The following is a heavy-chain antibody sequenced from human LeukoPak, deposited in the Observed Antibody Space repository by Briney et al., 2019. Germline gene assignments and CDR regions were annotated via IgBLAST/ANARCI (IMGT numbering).Heavy chain of an antibody. Sequence: SESLSLTCSVSGGSISGYSWTWIRQPAGKGLEWIGRVYTSGSTHYYPSLKTRLTMSVDTSKNQFSLKLSSVTAADTAVYYCARLITGTTTAFDIWGQGTMVTVSS. CDR1: GGSISGYS. CDR3: ARLITGTTTAFDI. D-gene: IGHD1-7*01. CDR2: VYTSGST. J-gene: IGHJ3*02. V-gene: IGHV4-4*07.